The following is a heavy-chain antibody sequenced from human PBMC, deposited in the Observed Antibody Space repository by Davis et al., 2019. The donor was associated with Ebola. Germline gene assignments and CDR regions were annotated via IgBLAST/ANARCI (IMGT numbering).Heavy chain of an antibody. CDR3: TTDLPGMSRGIDY. CDR1: GFTFSNAW. V-gene: IGHV3-15*01. J-gene: IGHJ4*02. Sequence: PGGSLRLSCAASGFTFSNAWMTWVRQAPGKGLEWVGRIKSKTDGGTTDYSAPVRGRFSISRDDSENTVYLQMNSLKIEDTAVYYCTTDLPGMSRGIDYWGQGTLVTVS. CDR2: IKSKTDGGTT. D-gene: IGHD1-14*01.